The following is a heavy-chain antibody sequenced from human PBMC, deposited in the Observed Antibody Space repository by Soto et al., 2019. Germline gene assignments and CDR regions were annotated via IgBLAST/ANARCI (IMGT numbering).Heavy chain of an antibody. CDR2: ISGSGAGT. D-gene: IGHD3-3*01. V-gene: IGHV3-23*01. CDR3: AKDNIFDFWSGYYSNWFDH. J-gene: IGHJ5*02. Sequence: EVQLLESGGGLVQPGGSLRLSCAASGFTFSSYAMGWVRQAPGKGLEWVSAISGSGAGTYYADSVKGRFTISRDTSKNTLYLQMNSLRAEDTAVYYCAKDNIFDFWSGYYSNWFDHWGQGTMVTVS. CDR1: GFTFSSYA.